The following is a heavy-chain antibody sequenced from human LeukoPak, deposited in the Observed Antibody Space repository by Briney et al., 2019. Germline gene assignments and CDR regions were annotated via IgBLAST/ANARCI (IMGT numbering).Heavy chain of an antibody. CDR2: IYYSGST. Sequence: SXTXXVSGGSISSXXWSWXRQPXGXXLEWIGYIYYSGSTNYNPSLKSRVTISVDTSKNQFSLKLSSVTAADTAVYYCARDRSDDFWSGSGAFDIWGQGTMVTVSS. J-gene: IGHJ3*02. V-gene: IGHV4-59*01. CDR3: ARDRSDDFWSGSGAFDI. CDR1: GGSISSXX. D-gene: IGHD3-3*01.